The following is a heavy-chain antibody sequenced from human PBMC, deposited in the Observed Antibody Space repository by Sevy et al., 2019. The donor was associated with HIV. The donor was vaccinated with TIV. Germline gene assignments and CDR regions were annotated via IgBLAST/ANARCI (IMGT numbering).Heavy chain of an antibody. Sequence: SETLSLTCAVYGGSFSGYYWSWIRQPPGKGLEWIGDINHSGSTNYNPSLKSRVTISVDTSKNQFSLKLSSVTAADTAVYYCARGGVQLWMAYYYYGMDVWGQGTTVTVSS. V-gene: IGHV4-34*01. CDR1: GGSFSGYY. CDR3: ARGGVQLWMAYYYYGMDV. CDR2: INHSGST. D-gene: IGHD5-18*01. J-gene: IGHJ6*02.